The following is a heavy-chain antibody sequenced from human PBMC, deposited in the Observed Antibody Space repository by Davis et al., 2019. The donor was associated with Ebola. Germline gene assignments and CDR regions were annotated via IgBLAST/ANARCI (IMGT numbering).Heavy chain of an antibody. CDR2: INTNTGNP. CDR1: GFILTNYA. J-gene: IGHJ6*04. D-gene: IGHD3-16*01. CDR3: ARDQVGGDYYYYYGMDV. Sequence: AASVKVSCKASGFILTNYAIHWVRQAPGQGLEWMGWINTNTGNPTYAQGFTGRFVFSLDTSVSTAYLQISSLKAEDTAVYYCARDQVGGDYYYYYGMDVWGEGTTVTVSS. V-gene: IGHV7-4-1*02.